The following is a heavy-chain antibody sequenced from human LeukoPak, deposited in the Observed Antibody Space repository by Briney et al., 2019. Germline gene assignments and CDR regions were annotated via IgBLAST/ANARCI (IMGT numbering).Heavy chain of an antibody. D-gene: IGHD2-21*01. CDR3: ARESYRNWFDP. Sequence: SETPSLTCTVSGGSISSYYWSWIRQPPGKGLEGIGDIYHSGSTNYNPPLKSRVTISLDTSKDQFFLKMRSVTAADTAVYYCARESYRNWFDPWGQGTLVTVSS. V-gene: IGHV4-59*12. J-gene: IGHJ5*02. CDR1: GGSISSYY. CDR2: IYHSGST.